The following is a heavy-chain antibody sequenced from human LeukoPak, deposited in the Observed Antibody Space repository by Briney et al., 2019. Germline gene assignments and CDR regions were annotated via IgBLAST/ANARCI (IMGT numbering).Heavy chain of an antibody. D-gene: IGHD4-23*01. V-gene: IGHV4-59*11. CDR3: ASFWGYGGFDY. CDR2: IYYSGST. Sequence: SETLSLTCAVSGGSISSHYWSWIRQPPGKGLEWIGYIYYSGSTNYNPSLKSRVTISVDTSKNQFSLKLSSETAADTAVYYCASFWGYGGFDYWGQGTLVTVSS. J-gene: IGHJ4*02. CDR1: GGSISSHY.